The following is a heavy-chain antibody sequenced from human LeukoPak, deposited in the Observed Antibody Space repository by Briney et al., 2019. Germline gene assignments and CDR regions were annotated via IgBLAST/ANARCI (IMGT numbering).Heavy chain of an antibody. V-gene: IGHV3-30*18. CDR1: GFTFSSYG. CDR3: AKDRRSRYGSGSYYNTPPDY. D-gene: IGHD3-10*01. J-gene: IGHJ4*02. CDR2: ISYDGSNK. Sequence: PGGSLRLSCAASGFTFSSYGMHWVRQAPGKGLEWVAVISYDGSNKYYADSVKGRFTISRDNSKNTLYLQMNSLRAEDTAVYYCAKDRRSRYGSGSYYNTPPDYWGQGTLVTVSS.